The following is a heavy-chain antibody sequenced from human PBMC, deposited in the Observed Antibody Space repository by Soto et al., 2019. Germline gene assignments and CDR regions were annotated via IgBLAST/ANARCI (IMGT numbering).Heavy chain of an antibody. CDR1: GGSVSSGSYY. V-gene: IGHV4-61*01. J-gene: IGHJ6*02. CDR3: ARDGIAAAATYCYYYYGMDV. CDR2: IYYSGST. Sequence: SETLSLTCTVSGGSVSSGSYYWSWIRQPPGKGLEWIGYIYYSGSTNYNPSLKSRVTISVDTSKNQFSLKLSSVTAADTAVYYCARDGIAAAATYCYYYYGMDVWGQGTTVTVSS. D-gene: IGHD6-13*01.